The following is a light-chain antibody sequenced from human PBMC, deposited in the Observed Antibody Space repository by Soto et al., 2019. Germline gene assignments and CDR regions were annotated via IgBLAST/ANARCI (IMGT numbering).Light chain of an antibody. CDR2: WAS. J-gene: IGKJ1*01. CDR1: QSVLYSSNSKNY. Sequence: DIVMTQSPDSLAVSLGERATINCMSSQSVLYSSNSKNYLAWYQQKPGQPPKLLIYWASTRESGVPDRFSGSGSGTDFTLTISSLQAEDVAVYYCQQYDSTPSWTFGQGTKVEIK. V-gene: IGKV4-1*01. CDR3: QQYDSTPSWT.